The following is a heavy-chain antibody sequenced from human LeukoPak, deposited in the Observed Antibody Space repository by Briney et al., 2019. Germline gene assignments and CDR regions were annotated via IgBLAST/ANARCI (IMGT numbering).Heavy chain of an antibody. D-gene: IGHD3-16*02. V-gene: IGHV4-34*01. CDR1: GGSFSGYY. CDR2: INHSGST. J-gene: IGHJ4*02. CDR3: ARTVPGGIDRGYYFDY. Sequence: SETLSLTCAVYGGSFSGYYWSWIRQPPGKGLEWIEEINHSGSTNYNPSLKSRVTISVDTSKIQFSLKLSSVTAADTAVYYCARTVPGGIDRGYYFDYWGQGTLVTVSS.